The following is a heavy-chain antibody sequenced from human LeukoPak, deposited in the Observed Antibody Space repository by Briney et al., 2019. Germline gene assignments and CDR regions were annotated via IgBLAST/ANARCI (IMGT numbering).Heavy chain of an antibody. Sequence: GGSLRLSCAASGFTFSSYGMHWVRQAPGKGLEWVAVISYDGSNKYYADSVKGRFTISRDNSKNTLYLQMNSMRAEDTAVYYCAKGEVYSSSWYYYGMDVWGQGTTVTVSS. J-gene: IGHJ6*02. V-gene: IGHV3-30*18. D-gene: IGHD6-6*01. CDR1: GFTFSSYG. CDR2: ISYDGSNK. CDR3: AKGEVYSSSWYYYGMDV.